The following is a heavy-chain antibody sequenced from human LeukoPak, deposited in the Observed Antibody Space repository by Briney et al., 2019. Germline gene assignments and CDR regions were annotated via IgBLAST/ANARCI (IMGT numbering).Heavy chain of an antibody. D-gene: IGHD1-26*01. J-gene: IGHJ4*02. Sequence: ASVKVSCKASGYTFTSYYMHWVRQAPGQGLEWMGIINPSGGSTSYAQKFQGRVTITADKSTSTAYMELSSLRSEDTAVYYCARGLGELTDYWGQGTLVTVSS. CDR3: ARGLGELTDY. CDR2: INPSGGST. CDR1: GYTFTSYY. V-gene: IGHV1-46*01.